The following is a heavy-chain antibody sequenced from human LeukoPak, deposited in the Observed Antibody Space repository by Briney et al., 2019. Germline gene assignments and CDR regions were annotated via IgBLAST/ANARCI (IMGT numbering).Heavy chain of an antibody. Sequence: PSETLSLTCTVSGGSMSSYYWSWIRQPPGKGLEWIGYIYYSGSTKYNPSLKSRVTISVDTSKNQFSLKLSSVTAADTAVYYCARGARAGYNLEPFDYWGQGTLVTISS. J-gene: IGHJ4*02. CDR3: ARGARAGYNLEPFDY. CDR2: IYYSGST. D-gene: IGHD5-24*01. CDR1: GGSMSSYY. V-gene: IGHV4-59*08.